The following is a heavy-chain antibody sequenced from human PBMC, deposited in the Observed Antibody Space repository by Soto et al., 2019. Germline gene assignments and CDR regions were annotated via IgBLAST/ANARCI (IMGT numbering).Heavy chain of an antibody. CDR1: GFTFNSYA. J-gene: IGHJ4*02. V-gene: IGHV3-64D*06. Sequence: GGSLRLSCSASGFTFNSYAMHWVRKAPGKGLEFVSAISSYGADRYYADSVNGRFAISRDNPKNTLYLQMSSLRAEDTAVYYCVKEGEMRSDWYGQLDYWGQGALVTVSS. CDR2: ISSYGADR. CDR3: VKEGEMRSDWYGQLDY. D-gene: IGHD6-19*01.